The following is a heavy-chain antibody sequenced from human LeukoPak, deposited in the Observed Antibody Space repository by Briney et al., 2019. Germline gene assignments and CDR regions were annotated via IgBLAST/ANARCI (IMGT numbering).Heavy chain of an antibody. D-gene: IGHD1-1*01. V-gene: IGHV1-69*04. CDR2: IIPILGIA. Sequence: SVKVSCKASGGTFSSYAISWVRQAPGQGLEWMGRIIPILGIANYAQKFQGRVTITADKSTSTAYMELSSLRSEDTAVYYCARVPQLERPKYYYHYGMDVWGQGTTVTVSS. CDR3: ARVPQLERPKYYYHYGMDV. J-gene: IGHJ6*02. CDR1: GGTFSSYA.